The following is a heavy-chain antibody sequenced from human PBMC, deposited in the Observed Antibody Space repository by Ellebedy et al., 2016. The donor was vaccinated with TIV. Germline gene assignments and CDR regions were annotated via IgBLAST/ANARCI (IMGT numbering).Heavy chain of an antibody. J-gene: IGHJ4*02. CDR1: GFSFSSYA. V-gene: IGHV3-23*01. Sequence: GGSLRLXCAASGFSFSSYAMTWVRQAPGKGLECVSVISSSSGTTYYADSVKGRFTISRDNSKNTLYLQMDSLRAEDTAVYYCAKYIIGATRLFDSWGQGTLVTVSS. D-gene: IGHD1-26*01. CDR2: ISSSSGTT. CDR3: AKYIIGATRLFDS.